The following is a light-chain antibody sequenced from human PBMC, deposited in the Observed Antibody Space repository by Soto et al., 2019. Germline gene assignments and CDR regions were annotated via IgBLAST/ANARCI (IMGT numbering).Light chain of an antibody. Sequence: QPASVSGSPGQSITISCTGTSSDVGGYNYVSWYQQHPGKAPKLMIYDVSNRPSGVSNRFSGSKSGNTASLTISGLQAEDEADYYCSSYTSSSTFYVFGTGTKLTVL. CDR1: SSDVGGYNY. V-gene: IGLV2-14*01. CDR3: SSYTSSSTFYV. CDR2: DVS. J-gene: IGLJ1*01.